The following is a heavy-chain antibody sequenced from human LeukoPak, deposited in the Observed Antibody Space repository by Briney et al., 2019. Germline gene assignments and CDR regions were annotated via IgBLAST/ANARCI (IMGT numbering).Heavy chain of an antibody. CDR1: GGTFSSYA. J-gene: IGHJ6*02. V-gene: IGHV1-69*13. CDR2: IIPIFGTA. CDR3: ARAQDWSHRYYYYYGMDV. Sequence: SVKVSCKASGGTFSSYAISWVRQAPGQGLEWMGGIIPIFGTANYAQKFQGRVTITADESTSTAYMELSSLRSEDTAVYYCARAQDWSHRYYYYYGMDVWGQGTTVTVSS. D-gene: IGHD3/OR15-3a*01.